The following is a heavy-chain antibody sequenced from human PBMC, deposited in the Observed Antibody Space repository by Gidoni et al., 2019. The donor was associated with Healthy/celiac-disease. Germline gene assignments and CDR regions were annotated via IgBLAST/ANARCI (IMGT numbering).Heavy chain of an antibody. V-gene: IGHV3-30-3*01. Sequence: QVQLVESGGGVVQPGRSLRLSCAASGFTFSSYAMHWVRQAPGKGLEWVAVISYDGSNKYYADSVKGRFTISRDNSKNTLYLQMNSLRAEDTAVYYCASEAAAGTVIGWFDPWGQGTLVTVSS. D-gene: IGHD6-13*01. CDR2: ISYDGSNK. CDR1: GFTFSSYA. J-gene: IGHJ5*02. CDR3: ASEAAAGTVIGWFDP.